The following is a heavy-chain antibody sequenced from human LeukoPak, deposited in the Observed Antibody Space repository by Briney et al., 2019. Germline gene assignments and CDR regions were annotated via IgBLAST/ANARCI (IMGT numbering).Heavy chain of an antibody. D-gene: IGHD3-10*01. Sequence: SVKVSCKASGGTFSSYAISWVRQAPGQGLEWMGGIIPIFGTANYAQKFQGRVTITADESTSTAYMELSSLRSEDTAVYYSARDLSIMDYGSGIGAFDIWGQGTMVTVSS. CDR3: ARDLSIMDYGSGIGAFDI. CDR1: GGTFSSYA. J-gene: IGHJ3*02. V-gene: IGHV1-69*13. CDR2: IIPIFGTA.